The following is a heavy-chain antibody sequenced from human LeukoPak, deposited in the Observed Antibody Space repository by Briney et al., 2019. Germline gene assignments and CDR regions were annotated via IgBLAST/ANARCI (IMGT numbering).Heavy chain of an antibody. CDR3: ARDLNIAAKRGAFDI. Sequence: SVKVPCKASGGTFSSYAISWVRQAPGQGLEWMGRIIPILGIANYAQKFQGRVTITADKSTSTAYMELSSLRSEDTAVYYCARDLNIAAKRGAFDIWGQGTMVTVSS. J-gene: IGHJ3*02. D-gene: IGHD6-13*01. V-gene: IGHV1-69*04. CDR1: GGTFSSYA. CDR2: IIPILGIA.